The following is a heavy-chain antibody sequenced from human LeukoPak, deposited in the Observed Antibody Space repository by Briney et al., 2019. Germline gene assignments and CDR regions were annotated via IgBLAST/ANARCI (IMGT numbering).Heavy chain of an antibody. V-gene: IGHV3-23*01. CDR3: AKAYYNHYYYYMDV. CDR2: ISGSGHST. J-gene: IGHJ6*03. D-gene: IGHD3-10*01. Sequence: PGGSLRLSCAASGFTFSSYAMSWVRQAPGKGLEWVSAISGSGHSTYYADSVKGRFTISRDNSKNTLYLQMNSLRAEDTAVYYCAKAYYNHYYYYMDVWGKGTTVTVSS. CDR1: GFTFSSYA.